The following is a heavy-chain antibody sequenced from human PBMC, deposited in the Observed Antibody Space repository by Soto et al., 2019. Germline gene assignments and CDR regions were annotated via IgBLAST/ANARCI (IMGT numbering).Heavy chain of an antibody. D-gene: IGHD1-1*01. CDR2: IYWDGES. J-gene: IGHJ4*02. CDR1: GFSFTTTRMG. Sequence: QITLKEAGPTLVKPTETLTLTCTFSGFSFTTTRMGVGWTRQPPGKALEWLAIIYWDGESRYNHLLRRRLTLTEATSKNQVVLTITNMDPKATATYYCAHRDSTGTTTYFDSWGQGIPVTVAS. V-gene: IGHV2-5*02. CDR3: AHRDSTGTTTYFDS.